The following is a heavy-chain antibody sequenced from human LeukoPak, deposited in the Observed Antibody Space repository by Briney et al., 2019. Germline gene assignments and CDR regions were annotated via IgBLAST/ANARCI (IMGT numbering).Heavy chain of an antibody. CDR1: GGSISSSDW. CDR2: IYHSGST. D-gene: IGHD3-22*01. V-gene: IGHV4-4*02. CDR3: ARGPNYYDSSGLPY. J-gene: IGHJ4*02. Sequence: SGTLSLTCAVSGGSISSSDWWSWVRQPPGKGLEWIGEIYHSGSTNYNPSLKSRVTISVNKSKNQFSLKLSSVTAADTAVYYCARGPNYYDSSGLPYWGQGTLVTVSS.